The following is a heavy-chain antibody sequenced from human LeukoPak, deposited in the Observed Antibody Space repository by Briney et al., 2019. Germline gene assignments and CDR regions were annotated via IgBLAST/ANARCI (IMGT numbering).Heavy chain of an antibody. CDR2: INPSGGST. Sequence: ASVKVSCKASGYTFTSYYMHWVRQALGQGLEWMGIINPSGGSTSYAQKFQGRVTMTRDTSTSTVYMELSSLRSEDTAVYYCARDLLIGPSTAMATDVGMDVWGQGTTVTVSS. V-gene: IGHV1-46*01. CDR1: GYTFTSYY. J-gene: IGHJ6*02. CDR3: ARDLLIGPSTAMATDVGMDV. D-gene: IGHD5-18*01.